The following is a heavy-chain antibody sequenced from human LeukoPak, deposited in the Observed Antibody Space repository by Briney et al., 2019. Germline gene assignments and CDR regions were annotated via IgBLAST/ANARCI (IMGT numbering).Heavy chain of an antibody. CDR1: GGTFSSYA. J-gene: IGHJ6*02. D-gene: IGHD3-3*01. CDR2: IIPIFGTA. V-gene: IGHV1-69*13. Sequence: SVKVSCKASGGTFSSYAISWVRQAPGQGLEWMGGIIPIFGTANYAQKFQGRVTITADESTSTAHMELSSLRSEDTAVYYCARAPNDFWSGKSNYYGMDVWGQGTTVTVSS. CDR3: ARAPNDFWSGKSNYYGMDV.